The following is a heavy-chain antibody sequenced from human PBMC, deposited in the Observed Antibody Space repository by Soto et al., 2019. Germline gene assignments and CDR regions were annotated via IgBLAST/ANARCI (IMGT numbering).Heavy chain of an antibody. CDR3: AQTLGLAVSGPGRFDL. CDR1: GGTFSRYA. V-gene: IGHV1-69*12. J-gene: IGHJ2*01. Sequence: QVQLVQSGTEVKKPGSSVKVSCKTSGGTFSRYAINWVRQAPGQGLEWMGGITPIFGTPNYAQKFQGRVTITADGSPKTADMELRRLRSDDTAVYYCAQTLGLAVSGPGRFDLWGRGTLVTVTS. D-gene: IGHD6-19*01. CDR2: ITPIFGTP.